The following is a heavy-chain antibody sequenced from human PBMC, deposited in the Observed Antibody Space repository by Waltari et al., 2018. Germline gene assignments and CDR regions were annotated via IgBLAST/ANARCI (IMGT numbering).Heavy chain of an antibody. CDR2: INPNSGDT. CDR1: GSPFTGSY. Sequence: QVHLVQSGAEVKKPGASVKVSCTASGSPFTGSYILWVQRAPGQGLERRGRINPNSGDTNYAQKFQGRVTLTRDTSINTAYMELSSLKSDDTAVYYCARDLGSDYGNRDYWGQGTLVTVPS. D-gene: IGHD4-17*01. J-gene: IGHJ4*02. CDR3: ARDLGSDYGNRDY. V-gene: IGHV1-2*06.